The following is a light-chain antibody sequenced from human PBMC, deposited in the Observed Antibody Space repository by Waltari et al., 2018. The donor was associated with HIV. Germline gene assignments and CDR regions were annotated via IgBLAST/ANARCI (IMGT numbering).Light chain of an antibody. V-gene: IGLV2-23*02. CDR1: SSDVGSYNL. CDR2: AVT. J-gene: IGLJ2*01. Sequence: QSALTQPASVSGSPGQSIAISCTGASSDVGSYNLVSWYPQHPGKAPKLMIYAVTKRPSGVSDRFSGSKSGNTASLTISGLQAEDEADYYCCSYASYSTFHVVFGGGTKLTVL. CDR3: CSYASYSTFHVV.